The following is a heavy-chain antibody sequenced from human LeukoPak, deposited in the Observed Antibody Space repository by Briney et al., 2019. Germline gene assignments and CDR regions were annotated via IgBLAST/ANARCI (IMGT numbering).Heavy chain of an antibody. J-gene: IGHJ4*02. CDR1: GFTFSSYD. CDR2: IGTAGDT. Sequence: GESLKISCAASGFTFSSYDMHWVRQPTGKGLEWVSAIGTAGDTYYPGSVKGRFTISRENAKNSLYLQMNSLRAGDTAVYYCARAYRAGVAVAGTYYFDYWGQGTLVTVSS. V-gene: IGHV3-13*04. CDR3: ARAYRAGVAVAGTYYFDY. D-gene: IGHD6-19*01.